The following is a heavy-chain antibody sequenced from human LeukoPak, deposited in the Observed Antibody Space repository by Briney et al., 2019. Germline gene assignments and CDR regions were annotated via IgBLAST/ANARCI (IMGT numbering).Heavy chain of an antibody. D-gene: IGHD3-16*02. CDR1: GFTFTSSA. Sequence: RASVKVSCKASGFTFTSSAVQWVRQARGQRLEWIGWIVVGSGNTNYAQKFQERVTITRDMSTSTAYMELSSLRSEDTAVYYCAADMIMFGGVIALRLDYWGQGTLVTVSS. J-gene: IGHJ4*02. V-gene: IGHV1-58*01. CDR2: IVVGSGNT. CDR3: AADMIMFGGVIALRLDY.